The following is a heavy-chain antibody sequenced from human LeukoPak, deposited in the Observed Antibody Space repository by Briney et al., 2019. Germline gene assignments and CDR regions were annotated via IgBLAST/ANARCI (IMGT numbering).Heavy chain of an antibody. CDR2: ISYDGSNE. CDR1: GFTFSYYA. V-gene: IGHV3-30-3*01. Sequence: GGSLRLSCAASGFTFSYYAMHWVRQAPGKGLEWVAVISYDGSNEYYADSVKGRFTISRDNSKNTLYLQMNSLRAEDTAVYYCAKGGITMIVVVTPPWTSDAFDIWGQGTMVTVSS. J-gene: IGHJ3*02. D-gene: IGHD3-22*01. CDR3: AKGGITMIVVVTPPWTSDAFDI.